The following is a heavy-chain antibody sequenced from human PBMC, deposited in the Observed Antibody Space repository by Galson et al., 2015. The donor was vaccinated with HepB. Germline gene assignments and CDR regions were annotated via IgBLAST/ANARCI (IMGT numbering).Heavy chain of an antibody. V-gene: IGHV1-69*10. CDR2: IIPILGIA. CDR3: ARGGVATHSYYGMDV. D-gene: IGHD5-12*01. CDR1: GGTFSSYA. J-gene: IGHJ6*02. Sequence: SVKVSCKASGGTFSSYAISWVRQAPGQGLEWMGGIIPILGIANYAQKFQGRVTITADKSTSTAYMELSSLRSEDTAVYYCARGGVATHSYYGMDVWAKGPRSPSP.